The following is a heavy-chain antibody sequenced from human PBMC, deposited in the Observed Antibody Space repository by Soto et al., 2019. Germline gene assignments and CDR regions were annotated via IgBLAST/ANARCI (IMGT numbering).Heavy chain of an antibody. V-gene: IGHV3-48*02. CDR3: ARDSSWIQLWHHYYYYGMDV. CDR2: ISSSSSTI. D-gene: IGHD5-18*01. CDR1: GFTFSSYS. Sequence: EVQLVESGGGLVQPGGSLRLSCAASGFTFSSYSMNWVRQAPGKGLEWVSYISSSSSTIYYADSVKGRFTISRDNAKNSLYLQMNSLRDEDTAVYYCARDSSWIQLWHHYYYYGMDVWGQGTTVTVSS. J-gene: IGHJ6*02.